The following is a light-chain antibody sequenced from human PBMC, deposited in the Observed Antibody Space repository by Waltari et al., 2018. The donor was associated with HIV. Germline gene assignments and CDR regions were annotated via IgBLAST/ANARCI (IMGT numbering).Light chain of an antibody. V-gene: IGKV3-20*01. CDR1: QSVSNNY. CDR2: GPS. Sequence: EIVLPQSPGTVSLSPGEGATLSCRASQSVSNNYLAWYQQKPGQAPRLLIYGPSRRATGIPDRFSGSGSGTDFTLTISRLEPEDSAVYYCQQYGRSPGTFGPGTKVDI. CDR3: QQYGRSPGT. J-gene: IGKJ3*01.